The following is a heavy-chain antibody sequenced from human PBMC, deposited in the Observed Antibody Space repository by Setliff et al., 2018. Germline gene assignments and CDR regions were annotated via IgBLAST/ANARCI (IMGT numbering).Heavy chain of an antibody. CDR3: ARMSGFQYIDV. CDR2: IYTSWST. CDR1: GDSISSRTYY. J-gene: IGHJ6*03. Sequence: PSETLSLTCTVSGDSISSRTYYWSWIRQPAGKGLEWIGHIYTSWSTISNPSLKSRVTISLDTSKNQFSLSLTSVTAEDTAVYYCARMSGFQYIDVWDKGTTVTVSS. D-gene: IGHD3-3*01. V-gene: IGHV4-61*09.